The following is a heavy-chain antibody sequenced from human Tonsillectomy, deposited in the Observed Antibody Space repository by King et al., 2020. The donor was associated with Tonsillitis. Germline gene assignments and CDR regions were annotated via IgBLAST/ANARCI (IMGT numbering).Heavy chain of an antibody. CDR3: ARAVGYGPLYYFDY. CDR1: GDSISSNSYY. CDR2: IYFSGYT. Sequence: QLQESGPGLVKPSETLSLTCTVSGDSISSNSYYWGWIRQPPGKGLEWIARIYFSGYTYYNPPLKSRVTISVDTSKSQFSLKLSSVTAADTAVYYCARAVGYGPLYYFDYWGQGALVTVSS. D-gene: IGHD5-18*01. V-gene: IGHV4-39*01. J-gene: IGHJ4*02.